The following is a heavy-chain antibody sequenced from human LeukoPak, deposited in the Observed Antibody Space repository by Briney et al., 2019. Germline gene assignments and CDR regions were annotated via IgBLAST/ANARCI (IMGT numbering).Heavy chain of an antibody. V-gene: IGHV3-15*01. CDR1: GFTFSNAW. CDR3: TTENVLLWFGELFFDY. J-gene: IGHJ4*02. Sequence: PGGSLRLSCVASGFTFSNAWMSWVRQAPGKGLEWVGRIKSKTDGGTTDYAAPVKGRFTISRDDSKNTLYLQMNSLKTEDTAVYYCTTENVLLWFGELFFDYWGQGTLVTVSS. CDR2: IKSKTDGGTT. D-gene: IGHD3-10*01.